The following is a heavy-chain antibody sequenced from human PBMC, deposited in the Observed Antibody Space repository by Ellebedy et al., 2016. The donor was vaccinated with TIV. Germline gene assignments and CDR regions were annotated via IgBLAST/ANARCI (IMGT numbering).Heavy chain of an antibody. CDR1: GDSVSSNSAA. CDR2: TYYRSKWYN. J-gene: IGHJ6*02. Sequence: SQTLSLTCXISGDSVSSNSAAWNWIRQSPSRGLEWLGRTYYRSKWYNDYAVSVKSRITINPDTSNNQFSLQLNSVTPEDTAVYYCARGLVVAAMWDYYYGMDVWGQGTTVTVSS. D-gene: IGHD2-15*01. V-gene: IGHV6-1*01. CDR3: ARGLVVAAMWDYYYGMDV.